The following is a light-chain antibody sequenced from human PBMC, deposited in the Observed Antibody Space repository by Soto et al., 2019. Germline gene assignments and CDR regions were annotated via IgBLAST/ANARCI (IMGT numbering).Light chain of an antibody. CDR3: CSYTTNNTWV. CDR2: EVS. CDR1: NSDVGAYNY. J-gene: IGLJ3*02. V-gene: IGLV2-14*01. Sequence: QSALTQPASVSGSPGQSVTISCTGTNSDVGAYNYVSWYQQHPGKAPQLIIYEVSDRLSGVSTRFSASKSGNTASLTISGLQPDDEADYYCCSYTTNNTWVFGGGTKVTVL.